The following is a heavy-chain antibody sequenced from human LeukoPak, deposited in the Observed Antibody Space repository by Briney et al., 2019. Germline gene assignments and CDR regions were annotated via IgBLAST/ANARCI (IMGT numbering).Heavy chain of an antibody. CDR1: GFTFSSYA. V-gene: IGHV3-23*01. CDR3: AKDSGLVGANEGIGGYFDY. D-gene: IGHD1-26*01. J-gene: IGHJ4*02. CDR2: ISGSGGST. Sequence: GGSLRLSCAASGFTFSSYAMSWVRQAPGKGLEWVSAISGSGGSTYYADSVKGRFTISRDNSKNTLYLQMNSLRAEDTAVYYCAKDSGLVGANEGIGGYFDYWGQGTLVTVSS.